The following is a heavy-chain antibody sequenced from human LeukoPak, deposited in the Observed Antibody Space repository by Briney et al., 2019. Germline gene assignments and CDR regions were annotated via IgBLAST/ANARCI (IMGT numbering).Heavy chain of an antibody. CDR1: GGSISSYY. CDR3: ARDEHDYGDYGTFDY. D-gene: IGHD4-17*01. V-gene: IGHV4-4*07. CDR2: LYTSGDT. J-gene: IGHJ4*02. Sequence: SETLSFTCTVSGGSISSYYWSWIRQPAGKGLEWIGRLYTSGDTNYNPSLKSRLTMSLDTSKNQFSLKLSSVTAADTAVYYCARDEHDYGDYGTFDYWGQGTLVTVSS.